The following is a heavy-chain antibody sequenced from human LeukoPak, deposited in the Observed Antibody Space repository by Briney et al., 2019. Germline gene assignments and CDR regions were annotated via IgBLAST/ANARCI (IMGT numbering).Heavy chain of an antibody. V-gene: IGHV4-59*01. CDR3: ARVLIAAAGTPGAFDI. Sequence: SETLSFTCTVSGGSISSYYWSWIRQPPGKGLEWIGYIYYSGSTNYNPSLKSRVTISVDTSKNQFSLKLSSVTAADTAVYYCARVLIAAAGTPGAFDIWGQGTMVTVSS. J-gene: IGHJ3*02. D-gene: IGHD6-13*01. CDR1: GGSISSYY. CDR2: IYYSGST.